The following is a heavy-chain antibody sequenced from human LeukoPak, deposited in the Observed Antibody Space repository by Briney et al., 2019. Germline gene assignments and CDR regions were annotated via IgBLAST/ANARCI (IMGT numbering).Heavy chain of an antibody. J-gene: IGHJ4*02. V-gene: IGHV4-39*01. D-gene: IGHD3-10*01. CDR3: AMGSGSYYLIVVEDY. Sequence: SETLSLTCTVSVGSISSSSYYWAWIRQPPGKGLEWIGSIYYSGSTYYHPSLRIRVTISVDTSKNQFSLKLSSVTAADTAVYYCAMGSGSYYLIVVEDYWGQGTLVTVSS. CDR1: VGSISSSSYY. CDR2: IYYSGST.